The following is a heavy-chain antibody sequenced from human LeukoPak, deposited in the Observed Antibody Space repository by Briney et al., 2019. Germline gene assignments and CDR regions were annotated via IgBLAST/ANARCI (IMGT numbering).Heavy chain of an antibody. D-gene: IGHD2-21*01. CDR2: IYYSGST. CDR3: ARDGPPYCGGDCYSRYFQH. Sequence: PSETLPLTCTVSGGSISSGDYYWSWIRQPPGKGLEWIGYIYYSGSTYYNPSLKSRVTISVDTSKNQFSLKLSSVTAADTAVYYCARDGPPYCGGDCYSRYFQHWGQGTLVTVSS. J-gene: IGHJ1*01. CDR1: GGSISSGDYY. V-gene: IGHV4-30-4*08.